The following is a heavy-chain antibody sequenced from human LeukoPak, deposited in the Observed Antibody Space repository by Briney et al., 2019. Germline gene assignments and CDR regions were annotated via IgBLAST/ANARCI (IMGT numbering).Heavy chain of an antibody. Sequence: SETLSLTCSVFGGSISSYYWSWIRQPPGNRLEWIGYLYNSGSTKYNPSLKSRITISVDTSKNQFSLKLASVTAADTAVYYCARLNNGWWVDYWGQGTLVTVSS. CDR3: ARLNNGWWVDY. V-gene: IGHV4-59*01. CDR1: GGSISSYY. D-gene: IGHD6-19*01. CDR2: LYNSGST. J-gene: IGHJ4*02.